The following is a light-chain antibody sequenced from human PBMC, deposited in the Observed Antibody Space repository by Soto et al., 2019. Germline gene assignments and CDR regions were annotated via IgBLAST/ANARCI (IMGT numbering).Light chain of an antibody. V-gene: IGKV3-20*01. CDR1: QSVGSH. CDR3: QQYGSSPLT. Sequence: IVLTQSPATLSLSPGERATLSCRASQSVGSHLAWYQQKPGQTPKVLIYRASTRATGIPDRFSGSGSGTDFTLTISRLEAEDFAVYYCQQYGSSPLTFGGGTKVDIK. J-gene: IGKJ4*01. CDR2: RAS.